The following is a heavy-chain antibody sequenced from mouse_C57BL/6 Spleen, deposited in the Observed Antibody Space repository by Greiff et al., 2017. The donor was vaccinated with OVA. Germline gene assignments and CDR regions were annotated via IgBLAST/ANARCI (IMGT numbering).Heavy chain of an antibody. J-gene: IGHJ2*01. V-gene: IGHV1-55*01. D-gene: IGHD2-4*01. CDR3: ASGYDYGYYFDY. Sequence: QVQLQQPGAELVKPGASVKMSCKASGYTFTSYWITWVKQRPGQGLEWIGDIYPGSGSTNYNEKFTSKATLTVDTSSSTAYMQLSSLTSEDSAVYYCASGYDYGYYFDYWGQGTTLTVSS. CDR2: IYPGSGST. CDR1: GYTFTSYW.